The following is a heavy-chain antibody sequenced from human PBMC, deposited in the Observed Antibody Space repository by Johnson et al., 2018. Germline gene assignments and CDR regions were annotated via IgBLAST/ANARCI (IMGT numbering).Heavy chain of an antibody. CDR1: GFTFSSYG. D-gene: IGHD4-17*01. Sequence: QVQLVESGGGVVQPGRSLRLSCAASGFTFSSYGMHWVRQAPGKGLEWVAVISYDGSNKYYADSAKGRFTISRDNSKNTLYLQMNSLRAEDTAVYYCARDFTTVYYYYYYMDVWGKGTTVTVSS. J-gene: IGHJ6*03. V-gene: IGHV3-30*03. CDR3: ARDFTTVYYYYYYMDV. CDR2: ISYDGSNK.